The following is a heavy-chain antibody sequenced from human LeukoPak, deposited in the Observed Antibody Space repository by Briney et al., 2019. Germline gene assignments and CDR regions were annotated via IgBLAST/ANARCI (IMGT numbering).Heavy chain of an antibody. V-gene: IGHV4-39*01. Sequence: SETLSLTCTVSGGSISSSSYYWGWVRQPPGKGLEWIGTVYYSGSTSYSPSLKSRVTISVDTSTNQFSLRLNSVTAADTAVYYCARLVTNVWGKGTTVTVSS. CDR3: ARLVTNV. CDR1: GGSISSSSYY. J-gene: IGHJ6*04. CDR2: VYYSGST.